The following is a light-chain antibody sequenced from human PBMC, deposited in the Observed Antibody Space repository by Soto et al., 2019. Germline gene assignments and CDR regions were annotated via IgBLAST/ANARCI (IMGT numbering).Light chain of an antibody. CDR2: GGS. Sequence: IVLTQYQGTLSLSPGERASLYCRASQSVSSNHLAWYQQKPGQAPRLLIYGGSSRATGIPVRFSGSGSETDFTLTITRLEPEDFAMYYCQQYSSSRTFGQGSKVDI. J-gene: IGKJ1*01. CDR3: QQYSSSRT. V-gene: IGKV3-20*01. CDR1: QSVSSNH.